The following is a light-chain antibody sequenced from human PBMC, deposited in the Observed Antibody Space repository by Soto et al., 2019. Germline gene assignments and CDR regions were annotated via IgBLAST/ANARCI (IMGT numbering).Light chain of an antibody. CDR2: GAS. CDR1: QSVSYY. V-gene: IGKV3-20*01. CDR3: QQYGSSSWT. Sequence: EIVLTQSPRTLSFSPGERATLSCRASQSVSYYLAWYQQRPGQAPRLLIYGASSRATGIPDRFSGSGSGTEFTLTISRLEPEDFAVYYCQQYGSSSWTFGQGTKVDIK. J-gene: IGKJ1*01.